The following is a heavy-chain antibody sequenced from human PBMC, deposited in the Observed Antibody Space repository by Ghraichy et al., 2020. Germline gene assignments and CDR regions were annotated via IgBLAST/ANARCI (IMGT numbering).Heavy chain of an antibody. CDR2: IYYSGST. Sequence: SETLSLTCTVSGGSVSSGGYYWSWIRQHPGKGLEWIGYIYYSGSTYYNPSLKSRVTISVDTSKNQFSLRLGSVTAADTAVYYCARGTGEGYGDYFPRYYYYYGMDVWGQGTTVTVSS. D-gene: IGHD4-17*01. J-gene: IGHJ6*02. CDR3: ARGTGEGYGDYFPRYYYYYGMDV. V-gene: IGHV4-31*03. CDR1: GGSVSSGGYY.